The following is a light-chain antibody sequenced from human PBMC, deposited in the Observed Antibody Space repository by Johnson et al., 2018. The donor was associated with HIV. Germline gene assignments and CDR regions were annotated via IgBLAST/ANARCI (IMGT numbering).Light chain of an antibody. J-gene: IGLJ1*01. CDR2: DND. Sequence: QSVLTQPPSVSAAPGQTVTISCSGSSSNIGRHYVSWYQQLPGTAPKLLIYDNDSRPSGIPDRFSGSKSGTSATLRITGLQPGDEADYYCGTWDSRLGNYVFGTGTKITVL. V-gene: IGLV1-51*01. CDR1: SSNIGRHY. CDR3: GTWDSRLGNYV.